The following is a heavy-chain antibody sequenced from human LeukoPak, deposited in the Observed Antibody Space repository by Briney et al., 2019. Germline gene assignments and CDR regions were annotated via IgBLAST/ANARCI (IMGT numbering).Heavy chain of an antibody. J-gene: IGHJ4*02. CDR2: IYYSGST. D-gene: IGHD6-6*01. CDR1: GGSISSGGYY. V-gene: IGHV4-31*03. CDR3: ARERIAAPDY. Sequence: SETLSLTCTVSGGSISSGGYYWSWIRQHPGKGLEWIGYIYYSGSTYYNPSLKSRVTISVGTSKNQFSLKLSSVTAADTAVYYCARERIAAPDYWGQGTLVTVSS.